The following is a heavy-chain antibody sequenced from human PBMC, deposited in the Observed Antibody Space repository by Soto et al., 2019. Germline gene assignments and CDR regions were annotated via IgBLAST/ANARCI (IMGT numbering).Heavy chain of an antibody. D-gene: IGHD3-22*01. J-gene: IGHJ6*02. CDR2: ISSDGSNK. V-gene: IGHV3-30-3*01. CDR1: GFTFRSYA. CDR3: ARDRPLPFRPYDYSSCYYEGGGMDV. Sequence: QVQLVESGGGVVQPGRSLRLSCAASGFTFRSYALHWFRQAPRKELEWVAVISSDGSNKYYADSVKGRFTISRDNSKNTLYLQVNSPRAEDTAVYYCARDRPLPFRPYDYSSCYYEGGGMDVWGQGTTVTVSS.